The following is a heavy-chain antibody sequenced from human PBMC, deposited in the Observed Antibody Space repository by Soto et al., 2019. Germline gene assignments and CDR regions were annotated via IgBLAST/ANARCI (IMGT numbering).Heavy chain of an antibody. D-gene: IGHD5-18*01. J-gene: IGHJ4*02. CDR2: ILPIFHTT. CDR3: ATGGRGYSSAPRFYFEY. Sequence: QVQLVQSGAEVKKPGSSVKVSCQASGGFFSSNAISWVRQAPGQGLEWMGGILPIFHTTHYAQKFRGRVTIHADESTSTAYMELSSLKSEDTALYYCATGGRGYSSAPRFYFEYWGQGTLVPVSS. V-gene: IGHV1-69*01. CDR1: GGFFSSNA.